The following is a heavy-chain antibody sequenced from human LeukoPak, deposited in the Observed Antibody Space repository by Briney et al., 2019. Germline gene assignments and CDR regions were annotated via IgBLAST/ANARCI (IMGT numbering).Heavy chain of an antibody. Sequence: PSETLSLTCTVSGGSISSYYWSWIRQPPGKGLEWIGYIYYSGSTNYNPSLKSRVTISVDMSKNQFSLKLSSVTAADTAVYYCAREGEVLLPGAFDIRGQGTMVTVSS. J-gene: IGHJ3*02. CDR3: AREGEVLLPGAFDI. D-gene: IGHD1-26*01. CDR2: IYYSGST. V-gene: IGHV4-59*01. CDR1: GGSISSYY.